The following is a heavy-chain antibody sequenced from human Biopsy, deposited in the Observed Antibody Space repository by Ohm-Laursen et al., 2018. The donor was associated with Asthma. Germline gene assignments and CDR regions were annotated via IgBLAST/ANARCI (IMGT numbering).Heavy chain of an antibody. CDR1: GFSFSNFA. J-gene: IGHJ3*02. Sequence: SLRLSCAAAGFSFSNFAIHWARQAPGKGLEWVAVMSFDGRQTYYADSVKGRFTMARDNSKNTLDLQMNSLREEDTAVYYCVRDGTDDAFDIWGQGTVVSVSS. V-gene: IGHV3-30*03. CDR3: VRDGTDDAFDI. D-gene: IGHD1-1*01. CDR2: MSFDGRQT.